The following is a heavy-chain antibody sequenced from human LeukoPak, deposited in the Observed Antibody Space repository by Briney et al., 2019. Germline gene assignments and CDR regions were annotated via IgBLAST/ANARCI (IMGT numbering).Heavy chain of an antibody. J-gene: IGHJ4*02. V-gene: IGHV4-61*02. CDR1: GGSISSGSYY. Sequence: PSGTLSLTCTVSGGSISSGSYYWSWIRQPAGKGLEWIGRIYTSGSTNYNPSLKSRVTISVDTSKNQFSLKLSSVTAADTAVYYCARGDSSGWYHFDYWGQGTLVTVSS. CDR2: IYTSGST. CDR3: ARGDSSGWYHFDY. D-gene: IGHD6-19*01.